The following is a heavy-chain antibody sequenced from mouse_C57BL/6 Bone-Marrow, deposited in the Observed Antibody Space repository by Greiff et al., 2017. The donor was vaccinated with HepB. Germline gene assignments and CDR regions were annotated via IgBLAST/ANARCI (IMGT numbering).Heavy chain of an antibody. D-gene: IGHD1-3*01. Sequence: EVKVVESGGDLVKPGGSLKLSCAASGFTFSSYGMSWVRQTPDKRLEWVATISSGGSYTYYPDSVKGRFTISRDNAKNTLYLQMSSLKSEDTAMYYCARHRTKAYYCAMDYWGQGTSVTVSS. J-gene: IGHJ4*01. CDR3: ARHRTKAYYCAMDY. CDR2: ISSGGSYT. V-gene: IGHV5-6*01. CDR1: GFTFSSYG.